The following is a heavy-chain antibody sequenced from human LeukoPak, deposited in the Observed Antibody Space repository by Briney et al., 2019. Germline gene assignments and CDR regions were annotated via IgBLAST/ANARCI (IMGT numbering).Heavy chain of an antibody. CDR1: GYSFTNYW. J-gene: IGHJ4*02. CDR2: IYPGDSDT. CDR3: ASPYPREYCSTSSCYFNY. Sequence: GESLKFSCKASGYSFTNYWIGWVRQMPGKGLEWMGIIYPGDSDTRYSPSFQGQVTISADKSISTAYLQWSSLKASDTAMYYCASPYPREYCSTSSCYFNYWGQGTLVTVSS. V-gene: IGHV5-51*01. D-gene: IGHD2-2*01.